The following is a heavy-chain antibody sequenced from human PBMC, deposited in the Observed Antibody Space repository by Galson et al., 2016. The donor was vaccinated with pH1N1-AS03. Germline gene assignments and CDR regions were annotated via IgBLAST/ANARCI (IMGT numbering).Heavy chain of an antibody. V-gene: IGHV3-64*01. CDR3: ARGPVSYSNYWFPPPDY. CDR1: GFTFSSYA. CDR2: ISGNGYST. D-gene: IGHD6-13*01. J-gene: IGHJ4*02. Sequence: SLRLSCAASGFTFSSYAMHWVRQAPGKGLEYVSAISGNGYSTYYANSVKGRFTISRDNSKSTLFLQMGSIRPEDRAVYYCARGPVSYSNYWFPPPDYWGQGTLVTVSS.